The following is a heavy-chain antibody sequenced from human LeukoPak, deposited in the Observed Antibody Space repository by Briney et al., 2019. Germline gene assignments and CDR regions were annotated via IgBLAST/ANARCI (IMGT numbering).Heavy chain of an antibody. CDR2: INAGNGNT. CDR1: GYAFTSYN. V-gene: IGHV1-3*01. CDR3: ARDQEAFDY. Sequence: ASVKVSCKASGYAFTSYNIHWVRQAPGQRPEWMGWINAGNGNTKYSQKFQGRVTITRDTSASIAHMEMSSLRSEDTAVYYCARDQEAFDYWGQGTLVTVSS. J-gene: IGHJ4*02.